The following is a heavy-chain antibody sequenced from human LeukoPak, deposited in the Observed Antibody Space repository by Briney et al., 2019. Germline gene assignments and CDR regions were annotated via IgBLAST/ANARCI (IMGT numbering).Heavy chain of an antibody. CDR1: GFTFSSYG. CDR3: ARVDSWWDTAMVPFDY. CDR2: ISYDGSNK. V-gene: IGHV3-30*03. Sequence: PGGSLRLSCAASGFTFSSYGMHWVRQAPGKGLEWVAVISYDGSNKYYADSVKGRFTISRDNSKNTLYLQMNSLRAEDTAVYYCARVDSWWDTAMVPFDYWGQGTLVTVSS. D-gene: IGHD5-18*01. J-gene: IGHJ4*02.